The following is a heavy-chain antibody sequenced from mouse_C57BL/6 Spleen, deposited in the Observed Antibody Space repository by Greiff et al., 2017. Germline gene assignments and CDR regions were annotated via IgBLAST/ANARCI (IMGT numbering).Heavy chain of an antibody. CDR3: ARRVYGSSNFDY. D-gene: IGHD1-1*01. V-gene: IGHV1-50*01. CDR2: LDPSDSYT. CDR1: GYTFTSYW. J-gene: IGHJ2*01. Sequence: QVQLQQPGAELVKPGASVKLSCKASGYTFTSYWLQWVKQRPGQGLEWIGELDPSDSYTNYNQKFQGKATLTVDTSSSTAYMQLSSLTSEDSAVYYCARRVYGSSNFDYWGQGTTLTVSS.